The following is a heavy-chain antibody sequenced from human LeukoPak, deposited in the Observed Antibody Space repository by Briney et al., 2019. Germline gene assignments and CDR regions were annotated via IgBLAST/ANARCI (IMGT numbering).Heavy chain of an antibody. CDR1: GYTFTGYY. J-gene: IGHJ3*02. CDR2: INPNSGGT. D-gene: IGHD3-10*01. V-gene: IGHV1-2*02. CDR3: ARELYPFFGSGSDYIGDAFDI. Sequence: ASVKVSCKASGYTFTGYYMHWVRQAPGQGLEWMGWINPNSGGTNYAQKVQGRVIMTTETSTSTAYMELRRLRSDDTAVYYCARELYPFFGSGSDYIGDAFDIWGQGTMVTVSS.